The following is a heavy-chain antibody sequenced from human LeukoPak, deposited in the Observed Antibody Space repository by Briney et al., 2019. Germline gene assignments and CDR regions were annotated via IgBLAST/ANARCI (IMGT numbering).Heavy chain of an antibody. CDR3: ARGPINYYDSSGRFDP. V-gene: IGHV1-2*02. D-gene: IGHD3-22*01. Sequence: GASVKVSCKASGYTVTGHYLHWVRQAPGQGLEWMGWINPNSGGTNYAQKFQGRVTMTRDTSINTAYMELSSLTSDDTAMYYCARGPINYYDSSGRFDPWGQGTLVTVSS. J-gene: IGHJ5*02. CDR2: INPNSGGT. CDR1: GYTVTGHY.